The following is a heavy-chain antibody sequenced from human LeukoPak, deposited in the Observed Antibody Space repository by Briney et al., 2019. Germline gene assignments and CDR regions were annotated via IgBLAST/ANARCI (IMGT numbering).Heavy chain of an antibody. CDR1: GFTFSSYG. CDR2: IRYDGSNK. V-gene: IGHV3-30*02. CDR3: AKDRGSYRAEYFQH. D-gene: IGHD1-26*01. J-gene: IGHJ1*01. Sequence: GGSLRLSCAAFGFTFSSYGMNWVRQAPGKGLEWVAFIRYDGSNKYYADSVKGRFTISRDNSKNTLYLQMNSLRAEDTAVYYCAKDRGSYRAEYFQHWGQGTLVTVSS.